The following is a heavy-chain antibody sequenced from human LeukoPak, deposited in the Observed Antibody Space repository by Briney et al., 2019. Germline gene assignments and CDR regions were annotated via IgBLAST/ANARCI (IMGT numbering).Heavy chain of an antibody. J-gene: IGHJ4*02. Sequence: SETLSLTCTVSGGSISSYYWSWIRQPPGKGPEWIGYIYSSGSTNYNPSLKSRITISVDTSKNQFSQKLSSVTAADTAVYYCARFAYCGGHCWYYFDYWGQGSLVTVSS. CDR3: ARFAYCGGHCWYYFDY. D-gene: IGHD2-21*02. CDR1: GGSISSYY. CDR2: IYSSGST. V-gene: IGHV4-59*01.